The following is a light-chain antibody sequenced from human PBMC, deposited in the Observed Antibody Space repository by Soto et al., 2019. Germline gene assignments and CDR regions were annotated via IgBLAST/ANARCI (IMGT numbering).Light chain of an antibody. J-gene: IGLJ3*02. V-gene: IGLV2-23*01. CDR3: CSYAGSRTFE. CDR2: EGT. Sequence: SVLTQPASVSGSPEQSITISCTGTSSDVGAYNLVSWYQQHPGKAPRLIIYEGTKRPSGISHRFSGSKSDNTASLTISGLRAEDEAHYHCCSYAGSRTFEFGGGTKLTVL. CDR1: SSDVGAYNL.